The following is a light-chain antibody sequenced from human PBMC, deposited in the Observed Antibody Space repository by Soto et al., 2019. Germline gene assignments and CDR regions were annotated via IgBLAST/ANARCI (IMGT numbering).Light chain of an antibody. J-gene: IGKJ4*01. CDR2: AAS. Sequence: DIQLTQSPSFLSASVGDRVTITCRASQGISSYLAWYQQKPGKAPKRLIYAASTLPSGVPSRVNGSESGTEFTITIRSLQAEYFSTYYGPQLNSFGAGTKVEIK. CDR1: QGISSY. CDR3: PQLNS. V-gene: IGKV1-9*01.